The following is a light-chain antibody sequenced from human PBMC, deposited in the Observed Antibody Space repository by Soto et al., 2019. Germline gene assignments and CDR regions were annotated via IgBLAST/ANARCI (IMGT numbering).Light chain of an antibody. J-gene: IGKJ1*01. V-gene: IGKV1-5*01. Sequence: DIQMTQSPSTLPASVGDRVTITCRASQSISNWLAWYQQKPGTAPKLLTYHASSLESGVPSRFSGDGLGTEFTLPINSLQPAFFSISYCQQHIRYSFGHGTTG. CDR2: HAS. CDR3: QQHIRYS. CDR1: QSISNW.